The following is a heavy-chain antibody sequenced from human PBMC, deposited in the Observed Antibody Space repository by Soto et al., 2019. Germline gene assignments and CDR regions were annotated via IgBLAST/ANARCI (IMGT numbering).Heavy chain of an antibody. CDR3: ATPRGITMVRGVIGPGAFDI. CDR1: GYTLTELS. CDR2: FDPEDGET. V-gene: IGHV1-24*01. Sequence: QVQLVQSGAEVKKPGASVKVSCKVSGYTLTELSMHWVRQAPGKGLEWMGGFDPEDGETIYAQKFQGRVTMTEDTSTDTAYMELSSLRSEDTAVYYCATPRGITMVRGVIGPGAFDIWGQGTMVTVSS. J-gene: IGHJ3*02. D-gene: IGHD3-10*01.